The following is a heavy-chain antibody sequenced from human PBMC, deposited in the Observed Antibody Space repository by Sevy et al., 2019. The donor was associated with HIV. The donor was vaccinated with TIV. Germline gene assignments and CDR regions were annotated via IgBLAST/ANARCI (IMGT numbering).Heavy chain of an antibody. CDR1: GFTFSSYA. V-gene: IGHV3-30-3*01. J-gene: IGHJ4*02. Sequence: SCAASGFTFSSYAMHWVRQAPGKGLEGVAVISYDGSNKYYADSVKGRFTISRDNSKNTLYLQMNSLRAEDTAVYYCARDSTSSGYYSNIDYWGQGTLVTVSS. D-gene: IGHD3-22*01. CDR3: ARDSTSSGYYSNIDY. CDR2: ISYDGSNK.